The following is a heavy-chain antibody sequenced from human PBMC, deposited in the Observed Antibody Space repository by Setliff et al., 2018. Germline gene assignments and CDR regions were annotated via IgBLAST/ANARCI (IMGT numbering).Heavy chain of an antibody. D-gene: IGHD5-18*01. CDR1: GGTFNTYG. V-gene: IGHV1-69*13. CDR2: IIPIIGEP. J-gene: IGHJ3*02. CDR3: ARGYSYGPIWGDAFDI. Sequence: SVKVSCKASGGTFNTYGLSWVRQAPGQGLEWMGGIIPIIGEPNYAQKFQGRVTITADESTSTAYMELRSLRSEDTAVYYCARGYSYGPIWGDAFDIWGQGTMVTVSS.